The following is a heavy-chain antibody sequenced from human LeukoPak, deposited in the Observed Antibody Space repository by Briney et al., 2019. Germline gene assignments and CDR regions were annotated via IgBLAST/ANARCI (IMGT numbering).Heavy chain of an antibody. V-gene: IGHV1-69*13. CDR2: IIPIFGTA. Sequence: ASVKVFCKASGGTFSSYAISWVRQAPGQGLEWMGGIIPIFGTANYAQKFQGRVTITADESTSTAYMELSSLRSEDTAVYYCARALVVPAAMSVVLPAFNWFDPWGRGTLVTVSS. CDR3: ARALVVPAAMSVVLPAFNWFDP. CDR1: GGTFSSYA. J-gene: IGHJ5*02. D-gene: IGHD2-2*01.